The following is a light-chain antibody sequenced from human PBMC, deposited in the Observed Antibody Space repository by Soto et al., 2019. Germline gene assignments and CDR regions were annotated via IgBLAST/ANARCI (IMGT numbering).Light chain of an antibody. CDR3: QHRANWPIT. CDR2: DAF. V-gene: IGKV3-11*01. CDR1: QSVNSY. J-gene: IGKJ5*01. Sequence: IVLTQSPATLSLSPGERATLSCRASQSVNSYLAWYQQKPGQAPRLLIYDAFNRATGIPARFSGSGSGTDFTLTISSLEPEDFAVYYCQHRANWPITFGQGTRLEIK.